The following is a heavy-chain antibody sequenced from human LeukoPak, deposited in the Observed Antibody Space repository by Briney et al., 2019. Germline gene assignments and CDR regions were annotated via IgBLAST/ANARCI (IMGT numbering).Heavy chain of an antibody. J-gene: IGHJ5*02. V-gene: IGHV3-53*01. D-gene: IGHD4-17*01. CDR3: ARTWGDYQRRFDP. CDR2: IYSGGST. CDR1: GFTVSSNY. Sequence: PGGSLRLSCAASGFTVSSNYMSWVRQAPGKGLEWVSVIYSGGSTYHADSVKGRFTISRDNSKNTLYLQMHSLRAEDTAVYYCARTWGDYQRRFDPWGQGTLVTVSS.